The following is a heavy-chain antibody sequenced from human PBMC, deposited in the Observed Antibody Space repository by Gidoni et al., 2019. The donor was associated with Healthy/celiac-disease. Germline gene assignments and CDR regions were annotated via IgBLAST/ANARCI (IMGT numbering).Heavy chain of an antibody. Sequence: QVQLVESGGGVVQPGRSLSLSCAASGVTFSSDGMHWVRQAPGKGLEWVAVIWYDGSNKYYADSVKGRFTISRDNSKNTLYLQMNSLRAEDTAVYYCARDKAGANFDYWGQGTLVTVSS. CDR2: IWYDGSNK. J-gene: IGHJ4*02. D-gene: IGHD6-13*01. CDR3: ARDKAGANFDY. V-gene: IGHV3-33*01. CDR1: GVTFSSDG.